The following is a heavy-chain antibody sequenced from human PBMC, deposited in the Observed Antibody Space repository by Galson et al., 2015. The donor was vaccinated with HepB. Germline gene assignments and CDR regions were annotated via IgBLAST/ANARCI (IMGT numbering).Heavy chain of an antibody. D-gene: IGHD5-12*01. Sequence: SLRLSCAASGFTFSNYGMHWVRQAPGKGLEWVAYIRYDGSIKYYADSVKGRFTISRDNSKNTLYLQMNSLRAEDTAVYYCARNTPSSGYRGLHYGGQGTLVTVSS. J-gene: IGHJ4*02. CDR1: GFTFSNYG. V-gene: IGHV3-30*02. CDR2: IRYDGSIK. CDR3: ARNTPSSGYRGLHY.